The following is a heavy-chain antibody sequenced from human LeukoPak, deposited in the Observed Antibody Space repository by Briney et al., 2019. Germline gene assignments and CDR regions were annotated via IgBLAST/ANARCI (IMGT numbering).Heavy chain of an antibody. V-gene: IGHV3-23*01. D-gene: IGHD3-9*01. J-gene: IGHJ4*02. CDR1: GFTFSSYA. Sequence: PGGSLRLSCAASGFTFSSYAMSWVRQAPGKGLEWVSAISGSGGSTYYADSVKGRFSISRDNFKNTLYLQMNSLRAEDTAVYYCAKDDYYDILTGYYTLFDYWGQGTLVTVSS. CDR3: AKDDYYDILTGYYTLFDY. CDR2: ISGSGGST.